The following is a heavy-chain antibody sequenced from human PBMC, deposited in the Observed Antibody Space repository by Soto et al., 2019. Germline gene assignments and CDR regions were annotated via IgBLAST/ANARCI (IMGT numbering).Heavy chain of an antibody. Sequence: TLSLTCSVSGAALNRGNYYWSWIRQVPGKGLEWIGHIYVTGAVDYHPSLRDRITISQATSERQFSLNLRLVTAADTAVYYCARLRIATNNYKWFDPWGQGTLVTVS. CDR2: IYVTGAV. CDR3: ARLRIATNNYKWFDP. D-gene: IGHD2-21*01. J-gene: IGHJ5*02. CDR1: GAALNRGNYY. V-gene: IGHV4-31*03.